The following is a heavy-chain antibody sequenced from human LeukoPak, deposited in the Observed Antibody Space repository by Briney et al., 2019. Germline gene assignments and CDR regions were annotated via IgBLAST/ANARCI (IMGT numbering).Heavy chain of an antibody. V-gene: IGHV1-18*01. CDR3: ARDHIAVAGNAAFDI. Sequence: ASVKVSCKASGYTFTSYGISWVRQAPGQGLEWMGWISAYNGNTNYAQKLQGRVTTTTDTSTSTAYMELRSLRSDDTAVYYCARDHIAVAGNAAFDIWGQGTMVTVSS. CDR2: ISAYNGNT. D-gene: IGHD6-19*01. J-gene: IGHJ3*02. CDR1: GYTFTSYG.